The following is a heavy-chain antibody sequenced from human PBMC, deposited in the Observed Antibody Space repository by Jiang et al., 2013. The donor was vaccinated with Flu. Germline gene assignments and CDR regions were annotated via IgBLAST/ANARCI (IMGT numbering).Heavy chain of an antibody. V-gene: IGHV3-15*01. CDR2: IKSKTDGGTT. Sequence: LSCAASGFTFSNAWMSWVRQAPGKGLEWVGRIKSKTDGGTTDYAAPVKGRFTISRDDSKNTLYLQMNSLKTEDTAVYYCTTGVAVAGMGYWGQGTLVTVSS. J-gene: IGHJ4*02. CDR3: TTGVAVAGMGY. D-gene: IGHD6-19*01. CDR1: GFTFSNAW.